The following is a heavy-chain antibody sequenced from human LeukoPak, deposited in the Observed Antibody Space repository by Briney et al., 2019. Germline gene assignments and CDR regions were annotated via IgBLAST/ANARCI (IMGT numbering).Heavy chain of an antibody. CDR2: ISGDNGDT. V-gene: IGHV1-18*01. Sequence: ASVKVSCKASGGTFSSYAISWVRQAPGQGLEWMGWISGDNGDTNYAQKLQGRVTMTTDTSTSTAYMELRSLRYDDTAVYYCAREGNAFDYWGQGTLVTVSS. D-gene: IGHD2-8*01. CDR3: AREGNAFDY. J-gene: IGHJ4*02. CDR1: GGTFSSYA.